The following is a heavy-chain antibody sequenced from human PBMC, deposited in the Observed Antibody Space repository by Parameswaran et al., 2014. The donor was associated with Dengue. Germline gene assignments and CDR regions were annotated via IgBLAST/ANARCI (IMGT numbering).Heavy chain of an antibody. V-gene: IGHV1-3*01. Sequence: WVRQAPGQRLEWMGWINAGNGNTKYSQKFQGRVTITRDTSASTAYMELSSLRSEDTAMYYCARQSPYYGMDVWGQGTTVTVSS. J-gene: IGHJ6*02. CDR2: INAGNGNT. CDR3: ARQSPYYGMDV.